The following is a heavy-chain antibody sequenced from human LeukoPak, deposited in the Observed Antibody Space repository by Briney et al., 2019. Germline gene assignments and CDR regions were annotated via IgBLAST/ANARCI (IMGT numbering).Heavy chain of an antibody. CDR3: AREDAVGGFDY. CDR2: INPHSGGT. CDR1: GHTFTGYY. D-gene: IGHD6-19*01. Sequence: ATVKVSCKASGHTFTGYYMHWVRQAPGQGLEWMGWINPHSGGTNYAQKFQGRVTMTRDTSISTAYMELSRLRSDDTAVYYCAREDAVGGFDYWGQGTLVTVSS. V-gene: IGHV1-2*02. J-gene: IGHJ4*02.